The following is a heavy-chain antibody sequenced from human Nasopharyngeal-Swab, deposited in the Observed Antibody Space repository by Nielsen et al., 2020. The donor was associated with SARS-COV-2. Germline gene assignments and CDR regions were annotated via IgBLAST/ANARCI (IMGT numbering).Heavy chain of an antibody. CDR1: IGTFSDYS. Sequence: SETLSLTCAVYIGTFSDYSWMWIRQPPGKGLEWIGEINYSRRTNYNPSLESRVTISIDTSKNQFSLKVTSVTAADTAVYYCARGAPGYWGQGTLVTVSS. CDR3: ARGAPGY. V-gene: IGHV4-34*01. J-gene: IGHJ4*01. CDR2: INYSRRT.